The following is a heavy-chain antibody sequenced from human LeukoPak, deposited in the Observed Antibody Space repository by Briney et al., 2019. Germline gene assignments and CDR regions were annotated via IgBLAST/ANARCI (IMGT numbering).Heavy chain of an antibody. CDR2: INPNSGGT. Sequence: ASVKLSCKASGYTFSGYYMHWVRQAPGQGLEWVGWINPNSGGTNYAQKFQGRVTMTRDTSISTAYMEMNRLRSDDTAVYYCARAGIVVLPAHPPDDYWGQGTLVTVSS. J-gene: IGHJ4*02. V-gene: IGHV1-2*02. CDR3: ARAGIVVLPAHPPDDY. D-gene: IGHD2-2*01. CDR1: GYTFSGYY.